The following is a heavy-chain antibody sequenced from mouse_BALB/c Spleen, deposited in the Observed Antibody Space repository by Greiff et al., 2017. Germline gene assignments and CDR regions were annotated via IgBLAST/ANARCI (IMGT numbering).Heavy chain of an antibody. CDR2: ISDGGSYT. Sequence: EVQVVESGGGLVKPGGSLKLSCAASGFTFSDYYMYWVRQTPEKRLEWVATISDGGSYTYYPDSVKGRFTISRDNAKNNLYLQMSSLKSEDTAMYYCANAYYGNFFYAMDYWGQGTSVTVSS. CDR3: ANAYYGNFFYAMDY. D-gene: IGHD2-10*01. CDR1: GFTFSDYY. V-gene: IGHV5-4*02. J-gene: IGHJ4*01.